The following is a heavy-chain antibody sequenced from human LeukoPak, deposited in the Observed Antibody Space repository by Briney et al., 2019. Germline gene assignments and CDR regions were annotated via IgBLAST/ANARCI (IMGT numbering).Heavy chain of an antibody. J-gene: IGHJ6*03. CDR2: INPNSGGT. D-gene: IGHD5-24*01. CDR1: GYTFTGYY. Sequence: ASVKVSCKASGYTFTGYYMHWVRQAPGQGLEWMGWINPNSGGTNYAQKFQGRVTITRDTSISTAYMELSRLRSDDTAVYYCARAYIEMATIQYYYYYYMDVWGKGTTVTISS. V-gene: IGHV1-2*02. CDR3: ARAYIEMATIQYYYYYYMDV.